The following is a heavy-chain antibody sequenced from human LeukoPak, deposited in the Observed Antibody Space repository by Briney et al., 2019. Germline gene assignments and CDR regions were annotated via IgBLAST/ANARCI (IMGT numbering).Heavy chain of an antibody. CDR2: IYYSGST. V-gene: IGHV4-59*12. D-gene: IGHD3-10*01. Sequence: SETLSLTCTVSGGSISSYYWSWIRQPPGKGLEWIGYIYYSGSTNYNPSLKSRVTISVDTSKNQFSLKLSSVTAADTAVYYCARVDYGSGSPPLYGMDVWGKGTTVTVSS. CDR1: GGSISSYY. J-gene: IGHJ6*04. CDR3: ARVDYGSGSPPLYGMDV.